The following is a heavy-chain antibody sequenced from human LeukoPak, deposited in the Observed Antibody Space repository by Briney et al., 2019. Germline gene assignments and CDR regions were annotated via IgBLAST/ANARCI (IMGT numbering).Heavy chain of an antibody. CDR2: ISSSSSYI. V-gene: IGHV3-21*01. Sequence: SGGSLRLSCAASGFTFSSYSMNWVRQAPGKGLEWVSSISSSSSYIYYADSVKGRFTISRDNAKNSLYLQMNSLRAEDTAVYYCARAGSYDFWSGYPWGQGTLVTVSS. D-gene: IGHD3-3*01. J-gene: IGHJ5*02. CDR1: GFTFSSYS. CDR3: ARAGSYDFWSGYP.